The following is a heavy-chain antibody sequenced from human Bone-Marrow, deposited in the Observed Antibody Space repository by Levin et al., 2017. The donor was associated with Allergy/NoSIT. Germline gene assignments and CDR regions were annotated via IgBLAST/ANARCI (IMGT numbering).Heavy chain of an antibody. CDR3: ARVAGIGWFNFDY. J-gene: IGHJ4*02. D-gene: IGHD6-19*01. Sequence: PSETLSLTCTVSGGSISGYYWGWIRQPPGKGLEWIGYIFYSGTTNYNPSLKSRVIIFVDTSKNQFSLKLSSVTAADTAVYYCARVAGIGWFNFDYWGQGTLVTVSS. CDR1: GGSISGYY. CDR2: IFYSGTT. V-gene: IGHV4-59*01.